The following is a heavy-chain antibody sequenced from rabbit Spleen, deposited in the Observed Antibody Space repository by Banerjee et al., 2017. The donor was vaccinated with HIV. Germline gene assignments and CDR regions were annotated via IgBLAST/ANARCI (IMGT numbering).Heavy chain of an antibody. J-gene: IGHJ4*01. D-gene: IGHD8-1*01. CDR1: GFSFNTYW. V-gene: IGHV1S45*01. Sequence: EESGGDLVKPEGSLTLTCTASGFSFNTYWICWVRQAPGKGLEWIACIYTGDGNTYYASWAKGRFTISKTSSTTVTLQMSSLTAADTATYFCARWSTGSSHGFSLWGPGTRVTVS. CDR3: ARWSTGSSHGFSL. CDR2: IYTGDGNT.